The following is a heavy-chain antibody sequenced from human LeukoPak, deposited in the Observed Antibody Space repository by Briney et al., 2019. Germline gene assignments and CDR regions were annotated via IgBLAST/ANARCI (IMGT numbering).Heavy chain of an antibody. V-gene: IGHV3-23*01. CDR3: AKDPFSSSARALNWFDP. CDR1: GFTFSSYA. CDR2: ISGSDGGT. Sequence: PGGSLRLSCAASGFTFSSYAMSWVRQAPGWGLEWVSTISGSDGGTYYADSVKGRFTISRDNSKNTLYLQMNSLRAEDTAVYYCAKDPFSSSARALNWFDPWGQGTLVTVSS. D-gene: IGHD6-13*01. J-gene: IGHJ5*02.